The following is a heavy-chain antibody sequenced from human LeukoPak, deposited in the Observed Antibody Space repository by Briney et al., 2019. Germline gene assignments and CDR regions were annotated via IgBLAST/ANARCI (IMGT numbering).Heavy chain of an antibody. D-gene: IGHD3-10*01. J-gene: IGHJ5*02. Sequence: SETLSLTCTVSGGSISSYYWSWIRQPPGKGLEWIGYIYYSGSTNYNPSLKSRVTISVDTSKNQFSLKLSSVTAADTAVYYCARSDYYGSGSYHHWGQGTLVTVSS. CDR1: GGSISSYY. CDR3: ARSDYYGSGSYHH. V-gene: IGHV4-59*01. CDR2: IYYSGST.